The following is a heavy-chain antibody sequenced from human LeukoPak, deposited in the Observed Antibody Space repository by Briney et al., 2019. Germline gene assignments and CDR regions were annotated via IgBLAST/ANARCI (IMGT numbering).Heavy chain of an antibody. CDR1: GFIFSSYR. V-gene: IGHV3-48*01. D-gene: IGHD3-3*01. Sequence: GGSLRLSCVGSGFIFSSYRMNWVRQAPGKGPEWISYISSSSTTIYYADSVKGRFTISRDNSKNTLYLQMNSLRAEDTAVYYCAHLEYDLWSGPLRRPFDYWGQGTLVTVSS. CDR3: AHLEYDLWSGPLRRPFDY. CDR2: ISSSSTTI. J-gene: IGHJ4*02.